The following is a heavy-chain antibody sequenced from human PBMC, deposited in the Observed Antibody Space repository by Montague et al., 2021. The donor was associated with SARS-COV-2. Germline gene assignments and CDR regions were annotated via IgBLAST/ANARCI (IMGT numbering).Heavy chain of an antibody. CDR1: GFTFSSYW. J-gene: IGHJ4*02. CDR3: ARDHRQVWFGAPVMERYFDY. D-gene: IGHD3-10*01. CDR2: IKQDGSEK. V-gene: IGHV3-7*01. Sequence: SLRLSCAASGFTFSSYWMSWVRQAPGKGLEWVANIKQDGSEKYYVDSVKGRFTISRDNAKNSLYLQMNSLRAEDTAVYYCARDHRQVWFGAPVMERYFDYWGQGPLVTV.